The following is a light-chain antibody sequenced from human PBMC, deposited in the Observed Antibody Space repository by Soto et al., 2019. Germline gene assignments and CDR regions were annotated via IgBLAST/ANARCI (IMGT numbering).Light chain of an antibody. Sequence: SYELTQPPSVSVSPGQTASISCSGDKLGERFACWYQQKPGQSPVMVIYQDTKRPSGIPERFSGSNSGNTATLTISGTQALDEADYYCQAWDSSTGVFFGGGTKLTVL. CDR2: QDT. CDR1: KLGERF. CDR3: QAWDSSTGVF. J-gene: IGLJ2*01. V-gene: IGLV3-1*01.